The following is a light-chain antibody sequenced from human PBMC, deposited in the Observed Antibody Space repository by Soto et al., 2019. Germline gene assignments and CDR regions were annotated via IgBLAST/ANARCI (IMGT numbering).Light chain of an antibody. CDR2: LNSDGSH. V-gene: IGLV4-69*01. CDR3: QTWGTGIHV. CDR1: SGHSSYA. Sequence: QLVLTQSPSASASLGASVKLTCTLSSGHSSYAIAWHQQQPEKGPRYLMKLNSDGSHSKGDGIPDRFSVSSSGAERYLIISSLQSEDESDYYCQTWGTGIHVFGTGTKVTVL. J-gene: IGLJ1*01.